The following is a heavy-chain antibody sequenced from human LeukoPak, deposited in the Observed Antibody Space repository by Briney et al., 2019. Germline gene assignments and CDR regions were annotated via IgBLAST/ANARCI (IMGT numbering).Heavy chain of an antibody. J-gene: IGHJ4*02. V-gene: IGHV3-21*01. CDR3: ARSYYYGSGSYFALDY. CDR2: ISSSSSYI. Sequence: GGALRLSCAASGFTFSSYSMNWVRQAPGKGLEWVSSISSSSSYIYYSDSVKGRFTISRDNAKNSLYLLMNSLRAEDTAVYYCARSYYYGSGSYFALDYWGQGTLVTVSS. D-gene: IGHD3-10*01. CDR1: GFTFSSYS.